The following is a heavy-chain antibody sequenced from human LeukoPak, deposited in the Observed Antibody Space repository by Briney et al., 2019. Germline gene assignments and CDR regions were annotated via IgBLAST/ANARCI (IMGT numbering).Heavy chain of an antibody. CDR1: GGSMSSYY. J-gene: IGHJ4*02. D-gene: IGHD4-17*01. V-gene: IGHV4-59*01. Sequence: SQTLSLTCTVSGGSMSSYYWNWIRQPPGKGLEWIGYNYFSGSTAYNPSLKSRVTMSVDKSNNQFSLKLTSVTAADTAVYYCARDGGSVTTQFDYWGQGTLVTVSS. CDR2: NYFSGST. CDR3: ARDGGSVTTQFDY.